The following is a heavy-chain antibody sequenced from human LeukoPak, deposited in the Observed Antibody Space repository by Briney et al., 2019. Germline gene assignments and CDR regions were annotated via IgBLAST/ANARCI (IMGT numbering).Heavy chain of an antibody. CDR2: ISYDESNI. CDR1: NFAFSSYS. Sequence: GGSLRLSCAASNFAFSSYSMHWVRQAPGKGLEWVAVISYDESNIYYAASVKGRFSISRDNSKNTLFLQMNSLRAEDTAVYYCGTRAYWGQGTLVTVSS. J-gene: IGHJ4*02. V-gene: IGHV3-30*04. CDR3: GTRAY.